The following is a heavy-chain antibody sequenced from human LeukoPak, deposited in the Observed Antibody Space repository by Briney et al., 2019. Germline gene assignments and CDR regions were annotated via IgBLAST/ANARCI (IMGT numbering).Heavy chain of an antibody. Sequence: GASVKVSCKASGYTFTAYYMHWVRQAPGQGLEWMGWINPNSGGTNYAQKFQGRVTMTRDTSISTAYMELSRLRSDDTAIYYCAKARFGVLTRWDYWGQGTLVTVSS. V-gene: IGHV1-2*02. D-gene: IGHD3-3*01. J-gene: IGHJ4*02. CDR1: GYTFTAYY. CDR3: AKARFGVLTRWDY. CDR2: INPNSGGT.